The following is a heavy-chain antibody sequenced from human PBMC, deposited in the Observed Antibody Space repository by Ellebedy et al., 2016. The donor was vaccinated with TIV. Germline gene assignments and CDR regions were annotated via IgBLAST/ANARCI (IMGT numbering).Heavy chain of an antibody. J-gene: IGHJ4*02. CDR3: AGPGASYSSSWYDFDC. CDR1: GFTFSSFT. V-gene: IGHV3-21*01. CDR2: ISSSATYI. D-gene: IGHD6-13*01. Sequence: GESLKISCAASGFTFSSFTMNWVRQAPGKGLEWVSSISSSATYIHSADSVKGRFTISRDNAKNLLYLQMNSLRVEDTAVYYCAGPGASYSSSWYDFDCWGQGTLVTVSS.